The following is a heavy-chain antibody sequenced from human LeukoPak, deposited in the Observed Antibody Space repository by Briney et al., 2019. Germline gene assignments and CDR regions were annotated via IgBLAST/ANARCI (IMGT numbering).Heavy chain of an antibody. CDR2: ISSSSYI. CDR3: ARAFCSGGSCYRYFDY. CDR1: GFAFNTYS. V-gene: IGHV3-21*01. J-gene: IGHJ4*02. D-gene: IGHD2-15*01. Sequence: GGSLRLSCAASGFAFNTYSMNWVRQAPGKGLEWVSFISSSSYIYYADSVKGRFTISRDNAKNSLYLQMNSLRAEDTAVYYCARAFCSGGSCYRYFDYWGQGTLVTVSS.